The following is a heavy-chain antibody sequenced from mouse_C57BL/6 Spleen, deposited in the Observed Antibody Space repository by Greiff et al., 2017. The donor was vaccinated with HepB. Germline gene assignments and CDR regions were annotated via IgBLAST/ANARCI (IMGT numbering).Heavy chain of an antibody. J-gene: IGHJ3*01. V-gene: IGHV5-9-1*02. D-gene: IGHD1-1*01. Sequence: EVHLVESGEGLVKPGGSLKLSCAASGFTFSSYAMSWVRQTPEKRLEWVAYISSGGDYIYYADTVKGRFTISRDNARNTLYLQMSSLKSEDTAMYYCTRDGTTLADGGTVASWGQGTLVTVSA. CDR2: ISSGGDYI. CDR3: TRDGTTLADGGTVAS. CDR1: GFTFSSYA.